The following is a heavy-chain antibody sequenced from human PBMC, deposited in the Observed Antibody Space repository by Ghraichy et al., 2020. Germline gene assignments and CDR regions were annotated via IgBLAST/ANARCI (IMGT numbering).Heavy chain of an antibody. Sequence: SETLSLTCAVYGGSFSGYYWSWIRQPPGKGLEWIGEINHSGSTNYNPSLKSRVTISVDTSKNQFSLKLSSVTAADTAVYYCARHKHIVVVTATAEGANYGMDVWGQGTTVTVSS. V-gene: IGHV4-34*01. CDR2: INHSGST. CDR1: GGSFSGYY. J-gene: IGHJ6*02. D-gene: IGHD2-21*02. CDR3: ARHKHIVVVTATAEGANYGMDV.